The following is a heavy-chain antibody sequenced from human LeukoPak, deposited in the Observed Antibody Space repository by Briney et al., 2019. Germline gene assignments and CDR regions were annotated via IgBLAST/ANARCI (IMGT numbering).Heavy chain of an antibody. D-gene: IGHD6-13*01. J-gene: IGHJ4*02. CDR3: ARGIGGSSSWYNY. CDR2: INPSGGST. CDR1: GFTFSAYG. Sequence: GRSLRLSCAASGFTFSAYGMHWVRQAPGQGLEWMGIINPSGGSTSYAQKFQGRVTMTRDMSTSTVYMELSSLRSEDTAVYYCARGIGGSSSWYNYWGQGTLVTVSS. V-gene: IGHV1-46*01.